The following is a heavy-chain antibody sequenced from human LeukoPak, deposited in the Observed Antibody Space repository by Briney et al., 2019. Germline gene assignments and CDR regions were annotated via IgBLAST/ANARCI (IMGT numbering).Heavy chain of an antibody. CDR1: GGSISSSNW. J-gene: IGHJ4*02. CDR2: INHSGST. Sequence: SGTLSLTCAVSGGSISSSNWWSWVRQPPGKGLEWIGEINHSGSTNYNPSLKSRVTISVDKSKNQFSLKVSSVTAADTAVYYCARGKVAAAYYFDYWGQGTPVTVSS. V-gene: IGHV4-4*02. D-gene: IGHD6-13*01. CDR3: ARGKVAAAYYFDY.